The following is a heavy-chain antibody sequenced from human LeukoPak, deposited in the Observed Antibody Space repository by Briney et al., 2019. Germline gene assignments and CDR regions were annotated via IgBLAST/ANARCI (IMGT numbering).Heavy chain of an antibody. J-gene: IGHJ4*02. CDR2: INWNGGSI. CDR3: AKDSTYSSSSFDY. Sequence: SLRLSCAASGFTFDDYAMHWVRQPPGKGLEWVSGINWNGGSIGYADSVKGRFTISRDNAKNSLYLQMNSLRAEDTALYYCAKDSTYSSSSFDYWGQGTLVSVSS. D-gene: IGHD6-6*01. V-gene: IGHV3-9*01. CDR1: GFTFDDYA.